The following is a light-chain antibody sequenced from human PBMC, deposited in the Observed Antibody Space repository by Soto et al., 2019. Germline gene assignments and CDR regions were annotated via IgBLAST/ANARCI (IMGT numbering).Light chain of an antibody. Sequence: EIVMTQSPATLSVSQRERATLSCRASQSVSSNLAWYQQKPGQAPRLLISGASTRATGIPGRLRGSGSGTEFTLTISSLQSEDFAFYSCQQYNNWPKTFGQGTKV. CDR3: QQYNNWPKT. V-gene: IGKV3-15*01. CDR1: QSVSSN. CDR2: GAS. J-gene: IGKJ1*01.